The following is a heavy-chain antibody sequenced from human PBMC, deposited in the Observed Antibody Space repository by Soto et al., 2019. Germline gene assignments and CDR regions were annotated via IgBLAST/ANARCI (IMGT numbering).Heavy chain of an antibody. CDR2: IIPIFGTA. J-gene: IGHJ6*01. D-gene: IGHD2-2*01. V-gene: IGHV1-69*13. Sequence: SVKVSCKASGSTFSSYAISWVRQAPLQGLEWMGGIIPIFGTANYAQKFQGRVTITAEESTSTAYMELSSLRSEDTAVYYCARNSNALSLLVGGLKRGMDVWGQGTTVTVSS. CDR1: GSTFSSYA. CDR3: ARNSNALSLLVGGLKRGMDV.